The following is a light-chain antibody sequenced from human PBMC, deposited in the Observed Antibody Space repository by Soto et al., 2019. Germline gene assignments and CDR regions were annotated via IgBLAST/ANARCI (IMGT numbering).Light chain of an antibody. Sequence: DIQMTQSPSSLSASIGDTVTITCRASQSIASFLNWLQLKPGKAPKLLISDTSTLQSGVPSRFSGGGSGTEFTLPIRSLHPEDSALYFCLQEYSPLLAFGAGTSVEIK. CDR3: LQEYSPLLA. J-gene: IGKJ4*01. CDR2: DTS. CDR1: QSIASF. V-gene: IGKV1-39*01.